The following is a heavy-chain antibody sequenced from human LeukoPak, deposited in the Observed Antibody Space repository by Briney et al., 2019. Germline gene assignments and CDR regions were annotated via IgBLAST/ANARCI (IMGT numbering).Heavy chain of an antibody. V-gene: IGHV4-59*08. CDR1: GGSISSYY. CDR3: ASLPYYDFWSGYYPLGNYYYYMDV. CDR2: IYYSGST. D-gene: IGHD3-3*01. Sequence: PSETLSLTCTVSGGSISSYYWSWIRQPPGKGLEWIGHIYYSGSTNYNPSLKSRVTISVDTSKNQFSLKLSSVTAADTAVYYCASLPYYDFWSGYYPLGNYYYYMDVWGKGTTVTVSS. J-gene: IGHJ6*03.